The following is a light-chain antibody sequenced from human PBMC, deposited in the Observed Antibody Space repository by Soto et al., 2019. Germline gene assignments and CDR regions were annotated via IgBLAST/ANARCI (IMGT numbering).Light chain of an antibody. CDR3: QQHNSRSRT. V-gene: IGKV3-15*01. J-gene: IGKJ1*01. CDR1: QSVSSR. CDR2: GAS. Sequence: PQSPAGLACPPVSWPNLYRKASQSVSSRLAWYQQKPGEAPRLLIYGASTRATGIPARFSGSGSGSAFTIPISSLQSDDVAAYYCQQHNSRSRTFGQGTKVDIK.